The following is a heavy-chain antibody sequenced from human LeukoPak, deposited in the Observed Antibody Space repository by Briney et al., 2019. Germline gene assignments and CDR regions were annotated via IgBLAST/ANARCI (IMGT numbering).Heavy chain of an antibody. D-gene: IGHD1/OR15-1a*01. Sequence: PGGSLRLSCAASGFTFTNYWMTWVRQAPGKGLEWVATIKGDGSGKFYVDSVKGRFAISRDDAKSSLFLQMDSLRSEDTAVYYCTKNTHDYWGQGTLVTVSS. CDR1: GFTFTNYW. J-gene: IGHJ4*02. V-gene: IGHV3-7*01. CDR3: TKNTHDY. CDR2: IKGDGSGK.